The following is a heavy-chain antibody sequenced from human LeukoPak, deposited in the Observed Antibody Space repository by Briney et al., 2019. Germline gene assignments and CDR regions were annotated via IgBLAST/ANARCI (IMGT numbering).Heavy chain of an antibody. D-gene: IGHD1-14*01. CDR3: ARGDSMTGYYFDY. CDR2: IYYSGST. V-gene: IGHV4-30-4*01. J-gene: IGHJ4*02. CDR1: GGSISSGDYY. Sequence: PSQTLSLTCTVSGGSISSGDYYWSWIRQPPGKGLEWIGYIYYSGSTYYNPSLKSRVTISVDTSKNQFSLKLSSVTAADTAVYHCARGDSMTGYYFDYWGQGTLVTVSS.